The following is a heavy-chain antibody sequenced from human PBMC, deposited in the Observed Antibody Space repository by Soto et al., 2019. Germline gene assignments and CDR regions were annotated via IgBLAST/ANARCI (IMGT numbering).Heavy chain of an antibody. D-gene: IGHD3-22*01. J-gene: IGHJ4*02. CDR1: GGSISSSSYY. Sequence: SETLSLTCTVSGGSISSSSYYWGWIRQPPGKGLEWIGSIYYSGSTYYNPSLKSRVTISVDTSKNQFSLKLSSVTAADTAVYYCASGQRGYDSSGYYDYWGQGTLVTVSS. CDR2: IYYSGST. V-gene: IGHV4-39*01. CDR3: ASGQRGYDSSGYYDY.